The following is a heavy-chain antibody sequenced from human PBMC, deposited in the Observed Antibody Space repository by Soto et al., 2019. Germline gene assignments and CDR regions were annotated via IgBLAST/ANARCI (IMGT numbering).Heavy chain of an antibody. CDR3: ARQLSHICDS. Sequence: AGSMKIYCKEVGYKFGSAWIGWVRQMPGRGRGWLGIIKTGLADIRYSPSCRGHVTISADDAVSPAYLQWSSLKASDTAMYYCARQLSHICDSWGQGTLVTVSS. J-gene: IGHJ4*02. CDR2: IKTGLADI. V-gene: IGHV5-51*01. D-gene: IGHD3-3*02. CDR1: GYKFGSAW.